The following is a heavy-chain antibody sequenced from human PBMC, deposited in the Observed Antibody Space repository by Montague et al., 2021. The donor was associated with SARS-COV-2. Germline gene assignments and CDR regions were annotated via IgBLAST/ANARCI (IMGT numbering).Heavy chain of an antibody. CDR2: THQWGGT. Sequence: SETLSLTCAVSGDSINSEHWWSWVRQPPGKGLEWIVETHQWGGTNYNPSLRSRVSIFLDNSKNQFSLILTSVTAADTAVYFCARAQTTCFIANCVNYFDYWGQGALVTVSS. V-gene: IGHV4-4*02. D-gene: IGHD2-2*01. CDR3: ARAQTTCFIANCVNYFDY. J-gene: IGHJ4*02. CDR1: GDSINSEHW.